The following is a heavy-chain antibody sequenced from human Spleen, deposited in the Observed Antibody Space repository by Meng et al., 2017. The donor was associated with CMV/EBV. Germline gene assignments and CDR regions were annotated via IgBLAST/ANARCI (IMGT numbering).Heavy chain of an antibody. J-gene: IGHJ4*02. CDR2: ISYDGSNK. CDR1: GFTFSSYA. V-gene: IGHV3-30*04. Sequence: GGSLRLSCAASGFTFSSYAMHWVRQAPGKGLEWVAVISYDGSNKYYADSVKGRFTISRDNAKNSVYLQMNTLRPEDTAVYYCARDLIYSSGWYDFDYWGQGTLVTVSS. D-gene: IGHD6-19*01. CDR3: ARDLIYSSGWYDFDY.